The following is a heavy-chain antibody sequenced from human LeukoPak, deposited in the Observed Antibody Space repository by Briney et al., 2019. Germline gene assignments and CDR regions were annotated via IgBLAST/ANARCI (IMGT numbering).Heavy chain of an antibody. V-gene: IGHV4-59*01. CDR1: GGYISSYY. CDR3: ARGLTLLGATNPQYYYYYGMDV. Sequence: SETLSLTCTVSGGYISSYYWSWIRQPPGKGLEWIGYIYYSGSTNYNPSLKSRVTISVDTSKNQFSLKLSSVTAADTAVYYCARGLTLLGATNPQYYYYYGMDVWGQGTTVTVSS. D-gene: IGHD5-12*01. CDR2: IYYSGST. J-gene: IGHJ6*02.